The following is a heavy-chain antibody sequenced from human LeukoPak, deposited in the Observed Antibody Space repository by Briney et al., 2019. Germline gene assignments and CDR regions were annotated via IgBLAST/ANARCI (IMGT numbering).Heavy chain of an antibody. J-gene: IGHJ5*02. V-gene: IGHV4-59*12. CDR1: GDSISSYY. CDR3: ARDRNSGVAVFGVPRGGRFDP. D-gene: IGHD3-3*01. CDR2: IYYSGST. Sequence: SETLSLTCTVSGDSISSYYWTWIRQPPGKGLEWIGYIYYSGSTNYNPSLKSRVTISVDTSKNHFSLKLSSVTAADTAVYYCARDRNSGVAVFGVPRGGRFDPWGQGTLVTVSS.